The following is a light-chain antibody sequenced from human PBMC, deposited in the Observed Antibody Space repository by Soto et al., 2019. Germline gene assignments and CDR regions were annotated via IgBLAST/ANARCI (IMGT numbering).Light chain of an antibody. CDR1: QDISNY. J-gene: IGKJ3*01. CDR3: QQYDTLKVT. V-gene: IGKV1-33*01. Sequence: DIQMTQSPSSLSASVGDRVTITCQASQDISNYLNWYQQKPGKAPKLLIYDASNLETGVPSRFSGRGYGTDFTFTISSLQPEDFATYFCQQYDTLKVTFGPGTKVDNK. CDR2: DAS.